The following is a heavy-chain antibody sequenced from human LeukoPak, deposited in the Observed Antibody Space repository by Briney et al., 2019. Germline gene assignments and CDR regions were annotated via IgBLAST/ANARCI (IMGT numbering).Heavy chain of an antibody. CDR1: GFTFSSYS. J-gene: IGHJ3*02. Sequence: GGSLRLSCAASGFTFSSYSMNWVRQAPGKGLEWVSSISSSSSYIYYADSVKGRFTISRDNAKNSLYLQMNSLRAEDTAVYYCARDPYYDSSGYYSLGALDIWGQGTMVTVSS. D-gene: IGHD3-22*01. V-gene: IGHV3-21*01. CDR2: ISSSSSYI. CDR3: ARDPYYDSSGYYSLGALDI.